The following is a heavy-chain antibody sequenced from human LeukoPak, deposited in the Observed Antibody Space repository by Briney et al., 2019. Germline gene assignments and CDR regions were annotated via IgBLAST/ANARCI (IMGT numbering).Heavy chain of an antibody. Sequence: PSETLSLTCTVSGGSISSYYWSWIRQPPGKGLEWIGYIYYSGSTNYNPSLKSRVTISVDTSKNQFSLELSSVTAADTAVYYCARAVTTNDYYYYMDVWGKGTTVTISS. V-gene: IGHV4-59*01. CDR1: GGSISSYY. J-gene: IGHJ6*03. CDR2: IYYSGST. CDR3: ARAVTTNDYYYYMDV. D-gene: IGHD4-17*01.